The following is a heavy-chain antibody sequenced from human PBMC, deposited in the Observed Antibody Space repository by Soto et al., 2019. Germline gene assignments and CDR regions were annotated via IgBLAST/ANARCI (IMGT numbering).Heavy chain of an antibody. CDR2: IIPLLDVT. CDR3: ARDSGTVGYDDS. Sequence: QVQLVQSGAEVKKPGSSVKVSCKASGGTFSTYTINWVRQAPGQGLEWMGRIIPLLDVTNNAQRFQGRVTITADKATSIVYMELTSLTSHDTAVYYCARDSGTVGYDDSWGQGTLVTVSS. CDR1: GGTFSTYT. D-gene: IGHD3-10*01. V-gene: IGHV1-69*08. J-gene: IGHJ4*02.